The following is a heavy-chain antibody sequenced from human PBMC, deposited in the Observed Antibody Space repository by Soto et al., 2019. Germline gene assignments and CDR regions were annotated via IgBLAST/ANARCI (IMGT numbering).Heavy chain of an antibody. V-gene: IGHV3-74*01. CDR1: GFTFSIYSW. D-gene: IGHD6-6*01. CDR3: AKSSSSSSGYKDYYYYGMDV. CDR2: ISGDGSIT. Sequence: GGSLRLSCAASGFTFSIYSWMYWVRQAPGKGLVCVSRISGDGSITVYADSVKGRFTISRDNSKNTLYLQMNSLRAEDTAVYYCAKSSSSSSGYKDYYYYGMDVWGQGTTVTVSS. J-gene: IGHJ6*02.